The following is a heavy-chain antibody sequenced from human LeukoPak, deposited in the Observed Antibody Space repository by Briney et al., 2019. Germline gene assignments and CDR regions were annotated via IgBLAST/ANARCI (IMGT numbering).Heavy chain of an antibody. Sequence: SETLSLTCTVSGGSISSYYWSWIRRPAGKGLEWIGRIYTSGSTNYNPSLKSRVTMSVDTSKNQFSLKLSSVTAADTAVYYCARDLWFGEPLDYWGQGTLVAVSS. CDR3: ARDLWFGEPLDY. D-gene: IGHD3-10*01. J-gene: IGHJ4*02. V-gene: IGHV4-4*07. CDR2: IYTSGST. CDR1: GGSISSYY.